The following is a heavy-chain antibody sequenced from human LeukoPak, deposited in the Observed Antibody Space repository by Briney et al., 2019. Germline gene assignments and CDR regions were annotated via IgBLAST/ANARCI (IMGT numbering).Heavy chain of an antibody. D-gene: IGHD3-16*01. V-gene: IGHV3-23*01. CDR2: ISSRGGTT. Sequence: RGSLRLSSAASGFTFSNYATSWVRQGQGTGLERVSGISSRGGTTDYADFVKGRFTMSRDNSKNTLYLQMHSLRAEDTAIYYCAKDLKGLYDYVRGSYAVDLWGQGTTVTVSS. CDR3: AKDLKGLYDYVRGSYAVDL. J-gene: IGHJ3*01. CDR1: GFTFSNYA.